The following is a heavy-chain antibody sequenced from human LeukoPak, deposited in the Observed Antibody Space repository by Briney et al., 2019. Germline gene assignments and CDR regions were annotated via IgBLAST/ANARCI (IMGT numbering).Heavy chain of an antibody. Sequence: SGGSLRLSCAASGFTFSSYAMSWVRQAPGKGLEWVSAISGSGGSTYHADSVKGRFTISRDNSKNTLYLQMNSLRAEDTAVYYCAKTSGVVVPAAMINYWGQGTLVTVSS. J-gene: IGHJ4*02. D-gene: IGHD2-2*01. V-gene: IGHV3-23*01. CDR2: ISGSGGST. CDR1: GFTFSSYA. CDR3: AKTSGVVVPAAMINY.